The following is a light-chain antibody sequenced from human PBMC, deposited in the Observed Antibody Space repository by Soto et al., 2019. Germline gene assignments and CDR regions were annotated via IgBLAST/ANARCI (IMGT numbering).Light chain of an antibody. V-gene: IGLV6-57*03. CDR2: EDN. CDR3: QSYEV. CDR1: SGSIASNY. Sequence: NFMLTQPHSVSESPGKTVTISCTRSSGSIASNYVQGYQQRPGSAPTTVIYEDNQRPSGVPDRFSGSIDSSSNSASLTISGLKTEDEADYYCQSYEVFGGGTKVTVL. J-gene: IGLJ3*02.